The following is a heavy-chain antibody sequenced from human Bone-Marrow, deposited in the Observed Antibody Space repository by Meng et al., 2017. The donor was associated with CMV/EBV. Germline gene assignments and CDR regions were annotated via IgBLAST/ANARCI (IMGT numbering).Heavy chain of an antibody. J-gene: IGHJ4*02. Sequence: GGALRLSCEASGYSFTNHWIGWVRQVPGKGLEWMGVIYPLDSDGRYSPSFQGQVTISADKYVSTAYLQWSSLKASDTAMDYCARVWGYCSSTSCSLVAVAGEFDYWGQGTLVTVSS. V-gene: IGHV5-51*01. CDR1: GYSFTNHW. CDR3: ARVWGYCSSTSCSLVAVAGEFDY. D-gene: IGHD2-2*01. CDR2: IYPLDSDG.